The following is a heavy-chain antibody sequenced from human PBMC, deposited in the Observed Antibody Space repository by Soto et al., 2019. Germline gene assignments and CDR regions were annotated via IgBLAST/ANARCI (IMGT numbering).Heavy chain of an antibody. CDR3: ASYYYGSGRAPIILGY. D-gene: IGHD3-10*01. CDR1: GGTFSSYT. CDR2: IIPILGIA. Sequence: QVQLVQSGAEVKKPGSSVKVSCKASGGTFSSYTISWVRQAPGQGLEWLGRIIPILGIANYAQKFQGRVTITADKSTSTAYMELSSLRSEDTAVYYCASYYYGSGRAPIILGYWGQGTLVTVSS. J-gene: IGHJ4*02. V-gene: IGHV1-69*02.